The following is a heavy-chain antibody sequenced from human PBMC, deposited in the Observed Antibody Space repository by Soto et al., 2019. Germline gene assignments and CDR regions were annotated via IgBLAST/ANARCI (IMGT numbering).Heavy chain of an antibody. CDR3: ARLGGYHQAFDH. V-gene: IGHV4-59*08. CDR1: GGSIRSYY. D-gene: IGHD3-22*01. Sequence: SETLSLTCTVSGGSIRSYYWSWIRQPPGKGLEWIGYVYYSGSTKYNPSHKSRVTISVDSSKNQLSLKLASVTAADTAVYYCARLGGYHQAFDHWGQGTLVTVS. CDR2: VYYSGST. J-gene: IGHJ4*02.